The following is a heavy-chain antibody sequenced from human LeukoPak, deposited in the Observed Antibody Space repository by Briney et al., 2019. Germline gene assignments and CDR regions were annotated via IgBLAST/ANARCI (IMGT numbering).Heavy chain of an antibody. D-gene: IGHD3-22*01. CDR3: ARRVYDSGGYYHTSTYFFDY. CDR1: GGAITSTTYY. CDR2: IYYSGGT. Sequence: PSETLSLTCTVSGGAITSTTYYSGWIRHPPGKDLEWSGNIYYSGGTYYNPSLKSRVTISVDTSKTQFSLKMPSVTAADTAVYYCARRVYDSGGYYHTSTYFFDYWGQGIMVTVSS. J-gene: IGHJ4*02. V-gene: IGHV4-39*01.